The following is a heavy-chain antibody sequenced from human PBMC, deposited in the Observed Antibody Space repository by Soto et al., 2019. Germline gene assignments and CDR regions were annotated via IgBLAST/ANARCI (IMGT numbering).Heavy chain of an antibody. Sequence: SVKVSCKASGGTFSSYAISWVRQAPGQGLEWMGGIIPIFGTANYAQKFQGRVTITADESTSTAYMELSSLRSEDTAVYYCARRRVYDYVWGSYRPGAHFDYWGQGTLVTVSS. J-gene: IGHJ4*02. V-gene: IGHV1-69*13. D-gene: IGHD3-16*01. CDR1: GGTFSSYA. CDR2: IIPIFGTA. CDR3: ARRRVYDYVWGSYRPGAHFDY.